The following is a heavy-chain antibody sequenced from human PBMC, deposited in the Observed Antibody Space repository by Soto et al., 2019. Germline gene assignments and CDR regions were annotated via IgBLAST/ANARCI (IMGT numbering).Heavy chain of an antibody. Sequence: SETLSLTCTVSGGSISSGDYYWSWIRQPPGKGLEWIGYIYYSGSTYYNPSLKSRVTISVDTSKNQFSLKLSSVTAADTAVYYCARGGYGITMGRGGTNYYYYGLDVWGQGTTVSVSS. D-gene: IGHD3-10*01. V-gene: IGHV4-30-4*01. CDR1: GGSISSGDYY. J-gene: IGHJ6*02. CDR3: ARGGYGITMGRGGTNYYYYGLDV. CDR2: IYYSGST.